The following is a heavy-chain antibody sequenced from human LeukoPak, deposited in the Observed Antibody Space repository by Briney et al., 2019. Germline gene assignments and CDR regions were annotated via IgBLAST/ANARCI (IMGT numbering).Heavy chain of an antibody. V-gene: IGHV1-69*05. Sequence: SSVKVSCKASGGTFISYAISWVRQAPGQGLEWMGRSIPIFVTANYVQKFQGSVKIHTDGSPSTDYTELSRLRSEDTAVYYCATYCTNGVCSFDYWGQGTLVTVSS. CDR1: GGTFISYA. CDR2: SIPIFVTA. D-gene: IGHD2-8*01. J-gene: IGHJ4*02. CDR3: ATYCTNGVCSFDY.